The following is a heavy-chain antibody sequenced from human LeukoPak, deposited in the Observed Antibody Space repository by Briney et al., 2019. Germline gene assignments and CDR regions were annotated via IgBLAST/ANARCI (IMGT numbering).Heavy chain of an antibody. CDR3: AKDRSSAWSCFDS. Sequence: GGSLRLSCAASGFTFSSFDMTWVRQAPGKGLEWVSSIVGSGGSTYYADSVKGRFTISRDNSKNTLYLQMNSLRAEDTALYYCAKDRSSAWSCFDSRGRGTLVTVSS. J-gene: IGHJ4*02. CDR2: IVGSGGST. D-gene: IGHD6-19*01. CDR1: GFTFSSFD. V-gene: IGHV3-23*01.